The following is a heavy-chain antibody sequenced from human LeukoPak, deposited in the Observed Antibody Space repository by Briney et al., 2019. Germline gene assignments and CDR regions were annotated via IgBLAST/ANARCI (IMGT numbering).Heavy chain of an antibody. CDR1: GFTFSSYE. CDR2: ISSSGSTI. Sequence: GGSLRLSCAASGFTFSSYEMNWVRQTPEKGLEWVSYISSSGSTIYYADSVKGRFTISRDNAKNSMYLQMKSLRAEDTAVYYCARDYYGDSYFDNWGQGTLVTVSS. D-gene: IGHD4-17*01. J-gene: IGHJ4*02. V-gene: IGHV3-48*03. CDR3: ARDYYGDSYFDN.